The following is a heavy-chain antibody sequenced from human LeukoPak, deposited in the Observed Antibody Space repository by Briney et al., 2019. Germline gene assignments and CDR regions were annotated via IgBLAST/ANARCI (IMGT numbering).Heavy chain of an antibody. CDR1: GYNFTGYY. J-gene: IGHJ4*02. CDR2: INPKSGGT. CDR3: ARDESSVVDTATGIDY. Sequence: ASVKVSCKASGYNFTGYYIHWVRQAPGQGLEWMGWINPKSGGTNYAQKFRGRVTMTRDTSISTAYMELSGLRSDDTAVYYCARDESSVVDTATGIDYWGQGTLVTVSS. V-gene: IGHV1-2*02. D-gene: IGHD5-18*01.